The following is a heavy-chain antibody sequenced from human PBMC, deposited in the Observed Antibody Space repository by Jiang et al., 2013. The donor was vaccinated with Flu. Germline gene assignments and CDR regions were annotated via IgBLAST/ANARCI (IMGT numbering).Heavy chain of an antibody. J-gene: IGHJ4*02. D-gene: IGHD3-10*01. V-gene: IGHV4-34*01. Sequence: LEWIGEINYSGNTKYNPSLKSRVTISVDRSKKQLSLKVSSVTAADTAVYYCARDLRGKDDYWGQGTLVTVSS. CDR3: ARDLRGKDDY. CDR2: INYSGNT.